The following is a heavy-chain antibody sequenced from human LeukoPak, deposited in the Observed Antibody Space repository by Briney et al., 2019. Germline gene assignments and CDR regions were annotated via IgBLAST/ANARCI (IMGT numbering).Heavy chain of an antibody. J-gene: IGHJ6*02. CDR3: ARHMGYSSNWVYGMDV. D-gene: IGHD6-13*01. Sequence: GGSLRLSCAASGFTVISNYMSWVRQAPGKGLEWVSLIYSGGNTYYADSVKGRFTISRDNSKNTLYLQMNSLRAEDTAAYYCARHMGYSSNWVYGMDVWGQGTTVTVSS. CDR2: IYSGGNT. CDR1: GFTVISNY. V-gene: IGHV3-53*01.